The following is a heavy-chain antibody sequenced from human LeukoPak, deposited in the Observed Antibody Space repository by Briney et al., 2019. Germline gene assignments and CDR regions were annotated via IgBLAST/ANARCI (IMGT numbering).Heavy chain of an antibody. V-gene: IGHV1-8*01. CDR2: MNPNSGNT. CDR1: GYTFTSYD. D-gene: IGHD3-22*01. J-gene: IGHJ3*02. CDR3: ARVTIFYYDSSGYAPAHAFDI. Sequence: ASVCVSCTASGYTFTSYDINWVPQAPGQGLEWMGWMNPNSGNTGYAQKFQGRVTMPRNTSISTAYMQLSSLRSEDTAVYYRARVTIFYYDSSGYAPAHAFDIWGQGTMGTVSS.